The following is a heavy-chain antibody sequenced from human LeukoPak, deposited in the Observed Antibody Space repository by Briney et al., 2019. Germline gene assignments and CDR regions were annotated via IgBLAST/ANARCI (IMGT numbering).Heavy chain of an antibody. V-gene: IGHV4-59*01. CDR3: ARVGPTVTTDY. CDR2: IYYSGST. D-gene: IGHD4-17*01. CDR1: GGSISSYY. J-gene: IGHJ4*02. Sequence: PSEPALTCTVSGGSISSYYWSWIRQPPGKGLEWIGYIYYSGSTNYNPSLKSRVTISVDTSKNQSSLKLSSVTAADTAVYYCARVGPTVTTDYWGQGTLVTVSS.